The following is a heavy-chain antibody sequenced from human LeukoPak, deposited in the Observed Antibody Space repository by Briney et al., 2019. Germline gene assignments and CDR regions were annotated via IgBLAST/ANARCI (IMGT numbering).Heavy chain of an antibody. D-gene: IGHD4-17*01. CDR3: TINHDYGDN. Sequence: GGPLRLSCAASGFTFSGSAIHWVRQGSGKGLEWIGRIRSRGKNYATAYAASVRGRFTISRDDSKNTAFLEMDSLKIEDTAVYYCTINHDYGDNWGQGTLVTVSP. V-gene: IGHV3-73*01. J-gene: IGHJ4*02. CDR1: GFTFSGSA. CDR2: IRSRGKNYAT.